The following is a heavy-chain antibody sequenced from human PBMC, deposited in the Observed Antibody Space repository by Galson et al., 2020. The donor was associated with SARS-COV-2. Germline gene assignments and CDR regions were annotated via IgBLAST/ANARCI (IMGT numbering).Heavy chain of an antibody. CDR2: IKQDGSEK. D-gene: IGHD6-13*01. J-gene: IGHJ6*02. Sequence: GESLKISCAASGFTFSSYWMTWVRQAPGKGLEWVANIKQDGSEKDYVDSVKGRFTISRDNAKNSLYLQINSLTVEDTAVYYCARCSSSWAFWGYYCMDVWGPGTTVTVFS. V-gene: IGHV3-7*01. CDR3: ARCSSSWAFWGYYCMDV. CDR1: GFTFSSYW.